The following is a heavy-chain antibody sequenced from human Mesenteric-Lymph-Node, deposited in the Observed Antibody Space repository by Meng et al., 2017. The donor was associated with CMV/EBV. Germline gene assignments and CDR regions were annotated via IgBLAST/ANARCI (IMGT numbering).Heavy chain of an antibody. V-gene: IGHV3-21*01. Sequence: GESLKISCVASGFTFTNYNLNWVRQAPGKGLEWVSSISTSSRYISYAASVQGRFTISRDDAKNSVYLQMTSLRADDTAVFYCARSIVAAGTYYYYGMDVWGQGTTVTVSS. D-gene: IGHD5-12*01. CDR3: ARSIVAAGTYYYYGMDV. J-gene: IGHJ6*02. CDR2: ISTSSRYI. CDR1: GFTFTNYN.